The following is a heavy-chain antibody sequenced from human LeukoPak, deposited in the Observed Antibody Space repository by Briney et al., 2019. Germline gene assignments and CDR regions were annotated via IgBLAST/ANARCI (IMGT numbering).Heavy chain of an antibody. CDR3: ASTIIVVPAAHAYYGMDV. D-gene: IGHD2-2*01. J-gene: IGHJ6*02. Sequence: GSSVKVSCKASGGTFSSYAISWVRQAPGQGLEWMGGIIPILGIANYAQKFQGRVTITADKSTSTAYMELSSLRSEDTAVYYCASTIIVVPAAHAYYGMDVWGQGTTVTVSS. CDR2: IIPILGIA. CDR1: GGTFSSYA. V-gene: IGHV1-69*04.